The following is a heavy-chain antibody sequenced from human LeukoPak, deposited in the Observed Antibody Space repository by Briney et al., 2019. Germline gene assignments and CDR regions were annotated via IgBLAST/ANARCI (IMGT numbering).Heavy chain of an antibody. CDR1: GASITTTSLY. J-gene: IGHJ3*01. Sequence: PSETLSLTCNASGASITTTSLYWGWIRQPPGKALEWIGSVFFVGTTHYNPSLKSRVTISVDTSNNQISLKLTSVTAADTSVYFCASGKQGGAFDLWGLGTTVTVSS. D-gene: IGHD1-26*01. V-gene: IGHV4-39*01. CDR2: VFFVGTT. CDR3: ASGKQGGAFDL.